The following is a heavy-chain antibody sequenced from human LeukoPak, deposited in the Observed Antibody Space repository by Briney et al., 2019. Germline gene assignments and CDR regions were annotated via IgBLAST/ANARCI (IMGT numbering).Heavy chain of an antibody. V-gene: IGHV4-4*07. Sequence: SVTLSLTCTVSGGSITSYYWSWIRQPAGKGLEWIGRIYTSGSTNYNPSLKSRVTMSVDTSKNQFSLKMSSVTAADTAVYYCARGGAKAAYYYYGMDVWGQGTTVTVSS. D-gene: IGHD3-16*01. CDR1: GGSITSYY. CDR2: IYTSGST. J-gene: IGHJ6*02. CDR3: ARGGAKAAYYYYGMDV.